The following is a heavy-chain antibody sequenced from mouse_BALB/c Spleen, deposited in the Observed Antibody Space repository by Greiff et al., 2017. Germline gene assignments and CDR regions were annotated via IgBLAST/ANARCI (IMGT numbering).Heavy chain of an antibody. Sequence: VQLQQSGPELVKPGASVKMSCKASGYTFTSYVMHWVKQKPGQGLEWIGYINPYNDGTKYNEKFKGKATLTSDKSSSTAYMELSSLTSEDSAVYYCSKCISYNYSIYYWCKGTSVTVSS. CDR2: INPYNDGT. CDR1: GYTFTSYV. J-gene: IGHJ4*01. D-gene: IGHD1-1*01. CDR3: SKCISYNYSIYY. V-gene: IGHV1-14*01.